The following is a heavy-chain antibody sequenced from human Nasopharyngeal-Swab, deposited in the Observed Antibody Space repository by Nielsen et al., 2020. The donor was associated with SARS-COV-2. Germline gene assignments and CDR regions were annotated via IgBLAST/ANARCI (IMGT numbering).Heavy chain of an antibody. D-gene: IGHD1-14*01. CDR2: IWYDGSNK. Sequence: GESLKISCAASGFTFSSYRMHSVRQASGQGLEWVAVIWYDGSNKYYADSVKCRFPISRDNSKNTLYLQMNSLRAEDTAVYYCARVVSNYYGMDVWGQGTTVTVSS. V-gene: IGHV3-33*01. J-gene: IGHJ6*02. CDR1: GFTFSSYR. CDR3: ARVVSNYYGMDV.